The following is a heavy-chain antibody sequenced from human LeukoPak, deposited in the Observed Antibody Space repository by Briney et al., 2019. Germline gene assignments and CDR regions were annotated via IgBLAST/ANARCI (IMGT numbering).Heavy chain of an antibody. CDR2: VYYSGRT. V-gene: IGHV4-39*01. CDR3: ARQGSAYYFDF. J-gene: IGHJ4*02. CDR1: GGSIGSSSYY. Sequence: SETLSLTCTVSGGSIGSSSYYWGWIRQSPGKELQWIASVYYSGRTNYSPSLKSRVTISVDTSEKQFSLQLNSVTAADTAVYYCARQGSAYYFDFWGQGLLVTVSS. D-gene: IGHD2-15*01.